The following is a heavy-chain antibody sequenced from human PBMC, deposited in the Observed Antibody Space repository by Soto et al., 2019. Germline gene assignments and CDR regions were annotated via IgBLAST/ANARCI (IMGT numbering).Heavy chain of an antibody. J-gene: IGHJ4*02. CDR1: GGSISSSSYY. V-gene: IGHV4-39*01. CDR3: ARSQYGDIGEFDY. CDR2: IYYSGST. D-gene: IGHD3-10*01. Sequence: SETLSLTCTVSGGSISSSSYYWGWIRQPPGKGLEWIGSIYYSGSTYYNPSLKSRVTISVDTSKNQFSLKLSSVTAADTAVYYCARSQYGDIGEFDYWGQGTLVT.